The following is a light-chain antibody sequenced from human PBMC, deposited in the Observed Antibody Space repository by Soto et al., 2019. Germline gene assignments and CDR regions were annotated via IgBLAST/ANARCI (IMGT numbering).Light chain of an antibody. Sequence: EIVMTQSPATLSVSPGERAPLSCRASQSVSSNLAWYQQKPGQPPRLLIYGASTRATGIPGRFSGSGSGTEFTLTISSLQSEDFAVYYCQQYNNWYTFGQGTKLEIK. CDR2: GAS. CDR1: QSVSSN. J-gene: IGKJ2*01. CDR3: QQYNNWYT. V-gene: IGKV3-15*01.